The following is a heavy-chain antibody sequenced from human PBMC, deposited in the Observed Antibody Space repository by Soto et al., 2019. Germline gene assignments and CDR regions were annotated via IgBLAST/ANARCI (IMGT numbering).Heavy chain of an antibody. CDR3: ARVSAGGTRWFDS. J-gene: IGHJ5*01. CDR1: GGSISTGVWY. CDR2: IYNRGTT. D-gene: IGHD6-13*01. Sequence: QVQLQESGPGLVKPSQTLSLTCSVSGGSISTGVWYWSWVREHPGKGLEWIGDIYNRGTTSYNPSLGSRVTISRDTSKNQVSWKVNSVTAADTAVYYCARVSAGGTRWFDSWGQGIRVTVSS. V-gene: IGHV4-31*03.